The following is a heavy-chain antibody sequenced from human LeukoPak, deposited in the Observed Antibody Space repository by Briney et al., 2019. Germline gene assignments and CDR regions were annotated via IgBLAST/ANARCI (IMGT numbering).Heavy chain of an antibody. CDR2: IKQDGTEK. CDR3: ASPLGPRPYSSSWYTPGY. CDR1: GFTFSNYW. V-gene: IGHV3-7*01. Sequence: GGSLRLSCAASGFTFSNYWMGWVRQAPGKGLEWVANIKQDGTEKRYVDPVKGRFTISRDNAKNSLYLQMNSLRAEDTAVYYCASPLGPRPYSSSWYTPGYWGQGTLVTVSS. D-gene: IGHD6-13*01. J-gene: IGHJ4*02.